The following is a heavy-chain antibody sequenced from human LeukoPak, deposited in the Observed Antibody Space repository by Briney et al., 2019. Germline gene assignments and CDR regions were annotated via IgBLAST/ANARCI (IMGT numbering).Heavy chain of an antibody. CDR3: AKDHEKEGTIDY. CDR2: ISGSGGST. J-gene: IGHJ4*02. V-gene: IGHV3-23*01. CDR1: GFTFSSYA. Sequence: GGSLRLFCAASGFTFSSYAMSWVRQAPGKGLEWVSAISGSGGSTYYADSVKGRSTISRDNSKNTLYLQMNSLRAEDTAVYYCAKDHEKEGTIDYWGQGTLVTVSS.